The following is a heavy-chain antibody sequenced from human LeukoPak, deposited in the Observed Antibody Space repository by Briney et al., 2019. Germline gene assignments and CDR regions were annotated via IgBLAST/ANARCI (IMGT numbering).Heavy chain of an antibody. Sequence: GRSLRLSCAASGFTFSSYGMHWVRQAPGKGLEWVAVISYDGSNKYYADSVKGRFTISRDNSKNTLYLQMNSLRAEDTAVYYCAKVTPDYWGQGTLVTVSS. J-gene: IGHJ4*02. CDR2: ISYDGSNK. CDR3: AKVTPDY. CDR1: GFTFSSYG. D-gene: IGHD2-15*01. V-gene: IGHV3-30*18.